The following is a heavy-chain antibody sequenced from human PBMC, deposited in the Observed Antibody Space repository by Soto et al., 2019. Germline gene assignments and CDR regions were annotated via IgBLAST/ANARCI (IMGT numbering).Heavy chain of an antibody. CDR3: ARDRSTDFGLDV. V-gene: IGHV3-23*01. D-gene: IGHD3-3*01. Sequence: EVLLLESGGDSVQPGGSLGLSCVASGFTFSDYVMSWVRQVPGKGLEWVSSISDGGERTDYRDSVRGRFTISRDNARFTLHLQMNSLRVDDTATYFCARDRSTDFGLDVWGQGTTVTVSS. J-gene: IGHJ6*02. CDR1: GFTFSDYV. CDR2: ISDGGERT.